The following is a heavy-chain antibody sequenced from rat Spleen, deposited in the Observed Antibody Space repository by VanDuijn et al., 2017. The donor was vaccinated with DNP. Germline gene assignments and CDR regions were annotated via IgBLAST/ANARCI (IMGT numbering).Heavy chain of an antibody. J-gene: IGHJ4*01. CDR2: ISTGGGNT. V-gene: IGHV5S13*01. D-gene: IGHD1-12*03. CDR1: GFTFSDYN. Sequence: EVQLVESGGGLVQPGRSLKLSCAASGFTFSDYNMAWVRQAPKKGLEWVASISTGGGNTYYRDSVKGRFTISRDNAKNTQYLQMDSLRSEDTATYYCARQGYDGYYPYYYAMDAWGQGTSVTVSS. CDR3: ARQGYDGYYPYYYAMDA.